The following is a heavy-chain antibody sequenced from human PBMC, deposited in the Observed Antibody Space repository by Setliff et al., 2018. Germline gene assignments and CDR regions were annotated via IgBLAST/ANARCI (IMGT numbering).Heavy chain of an antibody. CDR1: GGTFSTYA. J-gene: IGHJ5*02. CDR2: TIPIFGTT. Sequence: SVKVSCKASGGTFSTYAISWVRQAPGQGLEWMGGTIPIFGTTDYAQKFQGRVTITTDGSTSTAYMELDSLRSEDTAVYYCARSPAVLGIVYLDPWGQGTLVTVSS. D-gene: IGHD2-15*01. V-gene: IGHV1-69*05. CDR3: ARSPAVLGIVYLDP.